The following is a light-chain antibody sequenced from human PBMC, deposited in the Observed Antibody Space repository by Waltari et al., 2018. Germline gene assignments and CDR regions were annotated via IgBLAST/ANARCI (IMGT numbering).Light chain of an antibody. J-gene: IGKJ1*01. Sequence: EIVLTQSPATLCLSPGERATLSCRASQSVAWYQQKPGQAPRLLVYGASTRATGIPDRFSGTGFGTDFTLTISSLEPEDFAIYYCQQPGRSPTFGQGTKVEIK. CDR1: QSV. CDR3: QQPGRSPT. V-gene: IGKV3-20*01. CDR2: GAS.